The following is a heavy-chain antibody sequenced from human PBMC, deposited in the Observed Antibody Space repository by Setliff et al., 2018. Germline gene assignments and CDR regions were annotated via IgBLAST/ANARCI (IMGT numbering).Heavy chain of an antibody. J-gene: IGHJ4*02. D-gene: IGHD3-9*01. CDR2: FHPYSGHT. Sequence: ASVKVSCKASGYIFNTFGINWMRRAPGQGLEWMGRFHPYSGHTNYAQNFQGRVTMTMDASITTVYMELSRLTSDDTAVYYCVRQDILTSYYMFDYWGQGTLVTVSS. CDR1: GYIFNTFG. V-gene: IGHV1-2*06. CDR3: VRQDILTSYYMFDY.